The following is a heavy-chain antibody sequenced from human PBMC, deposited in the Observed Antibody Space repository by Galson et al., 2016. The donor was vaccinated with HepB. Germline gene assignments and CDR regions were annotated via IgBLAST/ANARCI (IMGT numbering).Heavy chain of an antibody. CDR3: ARGGAYSADS. CDR2: IYYTGRT. J-gene: IGHJ4*02. CDR1: GGSIISHY. D-gene: IGHD1-26*01. V-gene: IGHV4-59*11. Sequence: SETLSLTCNVSGGSIISHYWGWIRQPPGKALEWIGYIYYTGRTTYNPSLKSRSTISLDMSKKSFSLKLNSVTAADTAGYYCARGGAYSADSWGQGTLVTTSS.